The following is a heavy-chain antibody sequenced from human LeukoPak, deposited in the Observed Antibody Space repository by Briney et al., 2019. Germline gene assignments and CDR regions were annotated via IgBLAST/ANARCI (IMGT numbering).Heavy chain of an antibody. CDR1: GDSINSLDL. J-gene: IGHJ4*02. Sequence: SGTLSLTCTVSGDSINSLDLWSWVRQPPGKGLEWIGEMYFSGTTHSNPSVKSRVTISIDKSKNQFFSNLSSVTAADTAVYYCAGLVGRYSSGLYYYYFDYWGQGTLVTVSS. D-gene: IGHD3-22*01. CDR2: MYFSGTT. CDR3: AGLVGRYSSGLYYYYFDY. V-gene: IGHV4-4*02.